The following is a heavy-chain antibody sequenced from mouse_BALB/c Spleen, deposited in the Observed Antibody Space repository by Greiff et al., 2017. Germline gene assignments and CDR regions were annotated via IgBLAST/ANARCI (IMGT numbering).Heavy chain of an antibody. V-gene: IGHV14-3*02. CDR2: IDPANGNT. Sequence: EVQLQQSGAELVKPGASVKLSCTASGFNFKDTYMHWVKQRPEQGLEWIGRIDPANGNTKYDPKFQGKATITADTSSNTAYLQLSSLTSEDTAVYYCAPTHYGSSFYYLDYWGQGTTLTVSS. CDR1: GFNFKDTY. J-gene: IGHJ2*01. CDR3: APTHYGSSFYYLDY. D-gene: IGHD1-1*01.